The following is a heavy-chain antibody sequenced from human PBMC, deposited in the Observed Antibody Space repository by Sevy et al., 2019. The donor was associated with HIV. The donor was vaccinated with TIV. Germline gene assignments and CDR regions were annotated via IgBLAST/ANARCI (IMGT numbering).Heavy chain of an antibody. CDR2: ITGRGGST. Sequence: GGSLRLSCAVSGFTFSSYAMSWVRQAPGKGLEWVSTITGRGGSTYYADSVKGRFTISRDNSKNTLYVQMNSLRAEDTAVYYCAKDVGTTGGDGFDIWGQGTMVTVSS. J-gene: IGHJ3*02. V-gene: IGHV3-23*01. CDR1: GFTFSSYA. CDR3: AKDVGTTGGDGFDI. D-gene: IGHD1-26*01.